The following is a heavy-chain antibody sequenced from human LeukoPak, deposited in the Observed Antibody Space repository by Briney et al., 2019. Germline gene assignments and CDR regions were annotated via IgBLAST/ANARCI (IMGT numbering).Heavy chain of an antibody. CDR2: ISSSSSYI. Sequence: GRSLRLSCAASGFTFSSYSMNWVRQAPGKGLEWVSSISSSSSYIYYADSVKGRFTISRDNAKNSLYLQMNSLRAEDTAVYYCARDRIAAAAPGRNWFDPWGQGTLVTVSS. CDR1: GFTFSSYS. D-gene: IGHD6-13*01. CDR3: ARDRIAAAAPGRNWFDP. V-gene: IGHV3-21*01. J-gene: IGHJ5*02.